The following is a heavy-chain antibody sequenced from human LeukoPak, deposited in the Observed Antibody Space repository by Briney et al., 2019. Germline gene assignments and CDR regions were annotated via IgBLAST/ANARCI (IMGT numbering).Heavy chain of an antibody. CDR2: MNPNSGNT. Sequence: ASVKVSCKASGYTFTNYDINWVRQATGQGLEWMGWMNPNSGNTGYAQKFQGRVTMTRNTSTTTAYMELRSLTSDDTAVYYCARDRGLSCRGGTCSMEYWGQGTLVTVSS. CDR1: GYTFTNYD. V-gene: IGHV1-8*01. J-gene: IGHJ4*02. D-gene: IGHD2-15*01. CDR3: ARDRGLSCRGGTCSMEY.